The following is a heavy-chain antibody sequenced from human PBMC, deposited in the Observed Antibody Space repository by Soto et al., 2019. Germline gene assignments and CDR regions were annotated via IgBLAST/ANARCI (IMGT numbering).Heavy chain of an antibody. V-gene: IGHV5-51*01. Sequence: PGESLKVCCKGTGYSVSSYWIGWVRQMPGKGLEWMGIIYPGDSDTRYSPSFQGQVTISADKSISTAYLQWSSLKASDTAMYYCARRNDFWNGYPTWFYPWGQGTPLTVSS. CDR3: ARRNDFWNGYPTWFYP. CDR1: GYSVSSYW. CDR2: IYPGDSDT. D-gene: IGHD3-3*01. J-gene: IGHJ5*02.